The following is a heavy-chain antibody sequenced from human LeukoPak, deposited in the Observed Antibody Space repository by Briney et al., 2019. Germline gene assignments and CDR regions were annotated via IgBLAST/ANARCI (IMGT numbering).Heavy chain of an antibody. J-gene: IGHJ4*02. V-gene: IGHV3-30*04. Sequence: GGSLRLSCAASGFTFSSYAMNWVRQAPGKGLDWVAVISYDGSKKYYEDSVKGRFTISRDNSKNTLYLQMNSLRAEDTAVYYCAKTVAGGNSYYFDYWGQGTLVTVSS. CDR3: AKTVAGGNSYYFDY. D-gene: IGHD6-19*01. CDR2: ISYDGSKK. CDR1: GFTFSSYA.